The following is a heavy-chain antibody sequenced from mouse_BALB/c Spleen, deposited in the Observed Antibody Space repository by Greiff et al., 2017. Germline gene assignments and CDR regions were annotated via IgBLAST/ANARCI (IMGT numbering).Heavy chain of an antibody. CDR3: ARSLYGNLAWFAY. V-gene: IGHV3-8*02. D-gene: IGHD2-1*01. CDR2: ISYSGST. CDR1: GDSITSGY. J-gene: IGHJ3*01. Sequence: EVQVVESGPSLVKPSQTLSLTCSVTGDSITSGYWNWIRKFPGNKLEYMGYISYSGSTYYNPSLKSRISITRDTSKNQYYLQLNSVTTEDTATYYCARSLYGNLAWFAYWGQGTLVTVSA.